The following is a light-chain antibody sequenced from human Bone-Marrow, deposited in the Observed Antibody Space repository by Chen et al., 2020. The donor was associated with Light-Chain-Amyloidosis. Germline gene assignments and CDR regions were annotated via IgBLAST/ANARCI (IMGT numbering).Light chain of an antibody. J-gene: IGLJ3*02. Sequence: HSALTQPASVSASPGLSFTISCTGTSSDVGGYNYVSWYQHHPGEAPKLMIYEVSNRPSGVSKRFSGSKSGNTASLTISGLQAEDEADYYCSSFTSRSTRVFGGGTKLTVL. CDR3: SSFTSRSTRV. V-gene: IGLV2-14*01. CDR2: EVS. CDR1: SSDVGGYNY.